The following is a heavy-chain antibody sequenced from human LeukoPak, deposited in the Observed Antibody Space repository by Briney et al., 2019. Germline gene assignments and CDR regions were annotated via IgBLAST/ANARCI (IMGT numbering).Heavy chain of an antibody. CDR1: GFTFSSYS. CDR3: ARDAESYYYDSSGYGY. CDR2: ISSSSSTI. J-gene: IGHJ4*02. D-gene: IGHD3-22*01. Sequence: GGSLRLSCAASGFTFSSYSMNWVRQAPGKGLEWVSYISSSSSTIYYADSVKGRFTIARDNAKNSVYPEMNSLRAEDTAVYYCARDAESYYYDSSGYGYWGQGTLVTVSS. V-gene: IGHV3-48*04.